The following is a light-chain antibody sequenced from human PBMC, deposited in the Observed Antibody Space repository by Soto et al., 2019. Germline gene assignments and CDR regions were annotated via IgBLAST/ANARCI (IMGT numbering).Light chain of an antibody. CDR1: QGISSW. CDR2: PAS. J-gene: IGKJ1*01. Sequence: DIPMTQSPSSVSASVGDIVIITCRTSQGISSWIVWYQQRPGKAPNLLICPASGLQSGVPSRFTGSGFGTDFTLTISSLQPEDSVTYYCQQAESFPWTFGKGTKVEI. V-gene: IGKV1D-12*01. CDR3: QQAESFPWT.